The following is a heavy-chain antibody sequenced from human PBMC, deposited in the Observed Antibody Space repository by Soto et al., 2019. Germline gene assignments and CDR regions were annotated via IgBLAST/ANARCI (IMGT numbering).Heavy chain of an antibody. Sequence: GSLRLSCAASGFPFSSTDMTWVRQAPGKGLEWVSTIDGGGGTTYYADSVKGRFTISRDNSINTVFLQMNSLRADDTALYFCAKNSGWFNTWGQGXLVTVYS. V-gene: IGHV3-23*01. CDR1: GFPFSSTD. CDR3: AKNSGWFNT. CDR2: IDGGGGTT. J-gene: IGHJ5*02. D-gene: IGHD3-10*01.